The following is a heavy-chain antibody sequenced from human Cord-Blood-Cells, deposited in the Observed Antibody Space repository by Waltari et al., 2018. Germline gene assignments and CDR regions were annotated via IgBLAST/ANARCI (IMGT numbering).Heavy chain of an antibody. J-gene: IGHJ4*02. D-gene: IGHD3-10*01. CDR3: AGTGYGSGSYPFDY. CDR2: FDPEDGET. V-gene: IGHV1-24*01. CDR1: GYTLTELS. Sequence: QVQLVQSGAEVKKPGASVKVSCTVSGYTLTELSMHWVRQAPGKGLEWMGGFDPEDGETIYAQKCQGRVTMTEDTSTDTAYMELSSLRSEDTAVYYCAGTGYGSGSYPFDYWGQGTLVTVSS.